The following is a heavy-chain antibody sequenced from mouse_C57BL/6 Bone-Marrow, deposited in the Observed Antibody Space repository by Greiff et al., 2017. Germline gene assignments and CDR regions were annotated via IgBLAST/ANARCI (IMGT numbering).Heavy chain of an antibody. CDR3: ARHEDENYYAMDY. CDR2: IWSGGST. J-gene: IGHJ4*01. V-gene: IGHV2-2*01. Sequence: VQRVESGPGLVQPSQSLSITCTVSGFSLTSYGVHWVRQSPGKGLEWLGVIWSGGSTDYNAAFISRLSISKDNSKSQVFFKMNSLQADDTAIYYCARHEDENYYAMDYWGQGTSVTVSS. CDR1: GFSLTSYG.